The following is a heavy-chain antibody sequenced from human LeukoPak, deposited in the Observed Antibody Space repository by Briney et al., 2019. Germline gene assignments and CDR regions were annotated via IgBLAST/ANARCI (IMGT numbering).Heavy chain of an antibody. Sequence: SETLSLTCTVSGGSISSYYWSWIRQPPGKGLEWIGYIYYSGSTSYNPSLKSRVTISVDTSKNQFSLKLSSVTAADTAVYYCARTYYAFWSATFDPWGQGTLVTVSS. V-gene: IGHV4-59*01. J-gene: IGHJ5*02. D-gene: IGHD3-3*01. CDR1: GGSISSYY. CDR3: ARTYYAFWSATFDP. CDR2: IYYSGST.